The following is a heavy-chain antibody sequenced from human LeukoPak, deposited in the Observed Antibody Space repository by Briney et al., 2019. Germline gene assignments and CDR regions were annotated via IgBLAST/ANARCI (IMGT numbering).Heavy chain of an antibody. CDR3: ARDYYDSSAPATFDH. Sequence: PGGSLRLSCEASGFTFSDYTMNWVRQAPGKGLERVSSISSDRSYIKYADSVKGRFSISRDNTKNSLFLEMRSLRIEDTAVYFCARDYYDSSAPATFDHWGQGTLVSISS. J-gene: IGHJ4*02. V-gene: IGHV3-21*01. CDR2: ISSDRSYI. D-gene: IGHD3-22*01. CDR1: GFTFSDYT.